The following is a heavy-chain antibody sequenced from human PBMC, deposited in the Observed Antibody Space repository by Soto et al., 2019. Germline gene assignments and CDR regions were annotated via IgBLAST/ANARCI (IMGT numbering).Heavy chain of an antibody. V-gene: IGHV4-30-4*01. CDR1: GGSISSGDYY. CDR2: IYYSGST. CDR3: ARAHKTYYDYVWGSPTGWFDP. Sequence: SETLSLTCTVSGGSISSGDYYWIWIRHPPGKGLEWIGYIYYSGSTYYNPSLKSRVTISVDTSKNQFSLKLSSVTAADTAVYYCARAHKTYYDYVWGSPTGWFDPWGQGTLVTVSS. J-gene: IGHJ5*02. D-gene: IGHD3-16*01.